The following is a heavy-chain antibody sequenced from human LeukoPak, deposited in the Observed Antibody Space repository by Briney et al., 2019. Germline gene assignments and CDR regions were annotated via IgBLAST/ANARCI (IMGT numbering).Heavy chain of an antibody. J-gene: IGHJ5*02. CDR3: ATDLEALVVVAPRP. CDR1: GYTLTELS. V-gene: IGHV1-24*01. Sequence: GASVKVSCKVSGYTLTELSMHWVRQAPGKGLEWMGGFDPEDGETIYAQKFQGRVTMTEDTSTDTAYMELSSLRSEDTAVYYCATDLEALVVVAPRPWGQGTLVTVSS. CDR2: FDPEDGET. D-gene: IGHD2-15*01.